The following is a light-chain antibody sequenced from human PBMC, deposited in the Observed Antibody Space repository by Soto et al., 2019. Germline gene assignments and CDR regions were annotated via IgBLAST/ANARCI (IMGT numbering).Light chain of an antibody. V-gene: IGLV2-8*01. CDR1: SSDVGGYNY. CDR3: SSYAGSNSYV. Sequence: QSVLTQPPSASGFPGQSVTISCTGTSSDVGGYNYVSWYQQHAGKAPKVMIYDVSKRPSGVPDRFSGSKSGNTASLTVSGLQAEDEADYYCSSYAGSNSYVFGTGTKVTVL. CDR2: DVS. J-gene: IGLJ1*01.